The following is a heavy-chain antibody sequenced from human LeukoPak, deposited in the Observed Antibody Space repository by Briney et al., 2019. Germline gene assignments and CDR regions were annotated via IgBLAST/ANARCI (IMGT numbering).Heavy chain of an antibody. CDR2: ISYDGSNK. D-gene: IGHD3-10*01. CDR1: GFTFSRYG. J-gene: IGHJ4*01. CDR3: AKGDPYGSGTYPVDY. V-gene: IGHV3-30*18. Sequence: PGRSLRLSCAASGFTFSRYGMHWVRQASGKGLEWVALISYDGSNKYYADSVKGQFTISRDNSKNTLYLQMNSLRPEDTAMYYCAKGDPYGSGTYPVDYWGHGTLVTVSS.